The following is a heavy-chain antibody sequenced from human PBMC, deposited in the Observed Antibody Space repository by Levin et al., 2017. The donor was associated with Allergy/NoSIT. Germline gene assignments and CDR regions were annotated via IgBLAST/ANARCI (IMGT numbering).Heavy chain of an antibody. J-gene: IGHJ6*02. Sequence: GGSLRLSCAASGFTFSSYWMHWVRQAPGKGLVWVSRINSDGSSTSYADSVKGRFTISRDNAKNTLYLQMNSLRAEDTAVYYCARDWGRTIFGVVSYYYYGMDVWGQGTTVTVSS. CDR1: GFTFSSYW. D-gene: IGHD3-3*01. CDR2: INSDGSST. V-gene: IGHV3-74*01. CDR3: ARDWGRTIFGVVSYYYYGMDV.